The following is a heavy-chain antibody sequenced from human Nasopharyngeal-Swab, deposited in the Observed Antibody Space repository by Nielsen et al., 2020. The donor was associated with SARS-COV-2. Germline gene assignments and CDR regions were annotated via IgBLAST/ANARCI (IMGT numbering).Heavy chain of an antibody. D-gene: IGHD4-17*01. J-gene: IGHJ5*02. CDR2: INPNSGGT. CDR3: AREPLRTHWFDP. V-gene: IGHV1-2*06. CDR1: GYTFTGYY. Sequence: ASVKVSCKASGYTFTGYYMHGVRQAAGQGLEWMGRINPNSGGTNYAQKFQGRVTMTRDTSISTAYMELSRLRSDDTAVYYCAREPLRTHWFDPWGQGTLVTVSS.